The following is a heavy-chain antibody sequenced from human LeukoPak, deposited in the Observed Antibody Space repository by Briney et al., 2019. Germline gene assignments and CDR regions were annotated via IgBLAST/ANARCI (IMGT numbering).Heavy chain of an antibody. J-gene: IGHJ4*02. V-gene: IGHV3-30*10. CDR2: IPYDGRAQ. CDR1: GFTFSRYA. Sequence: PGGSLRLSCAASGFTFSRYAMHWVRQAPGKRPEWVAVIPYDGRAQYYTDSVKGRFTISRDNSKNTPYLQRNMLGAEDTVLYYCARDASGRTGEYTDYSGEATLVTLPS. D-gene: IGHD3-10*01. CDR3: ARDASGRTGEYTDY.